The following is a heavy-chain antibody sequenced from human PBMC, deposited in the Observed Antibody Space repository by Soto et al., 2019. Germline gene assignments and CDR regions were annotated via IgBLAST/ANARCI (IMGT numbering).Heavy chain of an antibody. CDR1: GGSISSYY. J-gene: IGHJ3*02. D-gene: IGHD2-2*01. Sequence: QVQLQESGPGLVKPSETLSLTCTVSGGSISSYYWSWIRQPPGKGLEWIGYIYYSGSTNYNPSLQSRVTISVDTSKNQLSLKLSSVTAADTAVYYCAREGRYGSSTSCYRVGAFDIWGQGTMVTVSS. CDR3: AREGRYGSSTSCYRVGAFDI. CDR2: IYYSGST. V-gene: IGHV4-59*01.